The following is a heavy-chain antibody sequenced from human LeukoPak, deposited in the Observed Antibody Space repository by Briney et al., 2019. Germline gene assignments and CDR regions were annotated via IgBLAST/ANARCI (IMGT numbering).Heavy chain of an antibody. CDR2: IYWDDDK. V-gene: IGHV2-5*02. CDR3: AHIGHCSSTSCSTFDS. CDR1: GFSLSTSGVG. Sequence: ESGPTLVNPTQTLTLTCTFSGFSLSTSGVGVGWIRQPPGKALEWLALIYWDDDKRYSPSLKSRLTITKDTSKNQVVLTMTNMDPVDTATYYCAHIGHCSSTSCSTFDSWGQGTLVTVSP. D-gene: IGHD2-2*02. J-gene: IGHJ4*02.